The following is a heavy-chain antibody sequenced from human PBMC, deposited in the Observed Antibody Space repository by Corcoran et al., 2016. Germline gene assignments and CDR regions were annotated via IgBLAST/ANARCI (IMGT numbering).Heavy chain of an antibody. D-gene: IGHD4-4*01. Sequence: EVQLVESGGGLVQPGESLRLSCVASGFTLNNYWMHWVRQAPGKGLVWVSRINSDGSSTTYVDSVKGRFTISRDNAKNTLYLQMNSLRAEDTAVYYWARGPGGYSTYYFYYYGMDVWGQGTTVTVSS. CDR2: INSDGSST. CDR3: ARGPGGYSTYYFYYYGMDV. J-gene: IGHJ6*02. V-gene: IGHV3-74*01. CDR1: GFTLNNYW.